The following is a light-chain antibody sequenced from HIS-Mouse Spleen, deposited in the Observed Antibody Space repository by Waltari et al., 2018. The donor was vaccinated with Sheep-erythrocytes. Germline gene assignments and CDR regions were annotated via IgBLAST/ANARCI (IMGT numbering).Light chain of an antibody. CDR1: SSDVGGYNY. CDR2: DVN. Sequence: QSALTQPRSVSGSPGQSVTISCPGTSSDVGGYNYVSWYQQHPGKAPKLMIYDVNKRPSGVPDRFSGSKSGNTASLTISGLQAEDEADYYCCSYAGSYNHVFATGTKVTVL. CDR3: CSYAGSYNHV. J-gene: IGLJ1*01. V-gene: IGLV2-11*01.